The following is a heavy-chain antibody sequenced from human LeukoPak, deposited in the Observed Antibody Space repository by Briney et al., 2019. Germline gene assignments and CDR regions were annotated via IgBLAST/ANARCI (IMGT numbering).Heavy chain of an antibody. CDR1: GGSISSYY. V-gene: IGHV4-59*01. J-gene: IGHJ4*02. CDR3: ARRFNKGIAAYDY. CDR2: MSDSGST. D-gene: IGHD6-13*01. Sequence: SETLSLTCTVSGGSISSYYWSWIRQPPGKGLEWIGYMSDSGSTNYNTSLKSRVTISVDTSKNQFSLKLSSVTAADTAVYYCARRFNKGIAAYDYWGQGTLVTVSS.